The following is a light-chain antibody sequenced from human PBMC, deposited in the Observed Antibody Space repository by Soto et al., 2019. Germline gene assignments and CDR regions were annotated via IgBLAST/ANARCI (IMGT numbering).Light chain of an antibody. CDR1: SSNIGAGYD. V-gene: IGLV1-40*01. CDR2: DNS. J-gene: IGLJ1*01. CDR3: QSYDSSLSAYV. Sequence: QSALTQPPSVSGAPGQRVTISCTGSSSNIGAGYDVHWYQQLPGTAPKLLIYDNSNRPSGVPDRFSGSKSGTSSSLAITGLQADDEADYYCQSYDSSLSAYVFGTGTKVTVL.